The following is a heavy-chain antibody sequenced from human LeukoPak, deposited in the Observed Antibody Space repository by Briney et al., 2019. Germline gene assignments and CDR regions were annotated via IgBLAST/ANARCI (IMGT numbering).Heavy chain of an antibody. J-gene: IGHJ4*02. V-gene: IGHV4-59*01. CDR2: IYYSGST. Sequence: SETLSLTCTVSGRSISSYYWSWIRQPPGKGLEWIGYIYYSGSTNYNPSLKSRVTISVDTSKNQFSLKLSSVTAADTAVYYCARGNLEDTYYDFGSGYWKYFDYWGQGTLVTVSS. CDR1: GRSISSYY. D-gene: IGHD3-3*01. CDR3: ARGNLEDTYYDFGSGYWKYFDY.